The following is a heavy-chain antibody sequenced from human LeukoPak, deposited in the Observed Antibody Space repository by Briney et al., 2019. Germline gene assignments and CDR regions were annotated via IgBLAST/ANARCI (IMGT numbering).Heavy chain of an antibody. CDR3: AGGGDSSWYVGDY. D-gene: IGHD6-13*01. J-gene: IGHJ4*02. V-gene: IGHV4-39*07. CDR1: GGSISSSSYY. CDR2: IYYSGST. Sequence: SETLSLTCTVSGGSISSSSYYWGWIRQPPGKGLEWIGSIYYSGSTYYNPSLKSRVTISVDTSKNQFSLKLSSVTAADTAVYYCAGGGDSSWYVGDYWGQGTLVTVSS.